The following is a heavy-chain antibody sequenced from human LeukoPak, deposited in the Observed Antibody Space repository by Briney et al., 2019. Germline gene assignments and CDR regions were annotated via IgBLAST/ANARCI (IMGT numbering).Heavy chain of an antibody. CDR2: IRSKAYGGTT. V-gene: IGHV3-49*04. J-gene: IGHJ4*02. CDR1: GFTFGDYA. CDR3: TRTKNDYGDYYFDY. Sequence: PGGSLRLSCTASGFTFGDYAMSWVRQAPGTGLEWVGFIRSKAYGGTTEYAASVKGRFTISRDDSKSIAYLQINSLKTEDTAVYYCTRTKNDYGDYYFDYWGQGTLVTVSS. D-gene: IGHD4-17*01.